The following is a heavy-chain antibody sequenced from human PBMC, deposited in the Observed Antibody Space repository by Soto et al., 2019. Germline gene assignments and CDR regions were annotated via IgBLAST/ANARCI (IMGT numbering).Heavy chain of an antibody. CDR3: TKDRHSSPLYSEDVTTVTTCDY. V-gene: IGHV3-23*01. D-gene: IGHD4-4*01. Sequence: EVQLLESGGGLVQPGGSLRLSCAASGFTFSSYAMSWVRQAPGKGLEWVSAISGSGGSTYYADSVKGRFTISRDNSKNKLYLQMIRLRAEDTAVYYCTKDRHSSPLYSEDVTTVTTCDYWGQGTLVTVSS. CDR1: GFTFSSYA. J-gene: IGHJ4*02. CDR2: ISGSGGST.